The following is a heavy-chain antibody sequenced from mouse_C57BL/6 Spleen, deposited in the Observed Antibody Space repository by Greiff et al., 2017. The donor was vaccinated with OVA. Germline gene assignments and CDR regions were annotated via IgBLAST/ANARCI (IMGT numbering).Heavy chain of an antibody. J-gene: IGHJ3*01. CDR1: GFTFSDYG. Sequence: EVQVVESGGGLVKPGGSLTLSCAASGFTFSDYGMHWVRQAPEKGLEWVAYISSGSSTIYYADTVKGRFTISRDNAKNTLFLQMTSLRSEDTAMYYCARREDYSNHFAYWGQGTLVTVSA. D-gene: IGHD2-5*01. CDR2: ISSGSSTI. CDR3: ARREDYSNHFAY. V-gene: IGHV5-17*01.